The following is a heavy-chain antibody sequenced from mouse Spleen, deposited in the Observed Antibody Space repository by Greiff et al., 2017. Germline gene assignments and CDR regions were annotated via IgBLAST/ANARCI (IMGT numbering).Heavy chain of an antibody. CDR1: GYSITSGYY. CDR2: ISYDGSN. V-gene: IGHV3-6*01. CDR3: ARGFYDGYYVRYFDV. D-gene: IGHD2-3*01. J-gene: IGHJ1*01. Sequence: DVQLQESGPGLVKPSQSLSLTCSVTGYSITSGYYWKWIRQFPGNKLEWMGYISYDGSNNYNPSLKNRISITRDTSKNQFFLKLNSVTTEDTATYYCARGFYDGYYVRYFDVWGAGTTVTVSS.